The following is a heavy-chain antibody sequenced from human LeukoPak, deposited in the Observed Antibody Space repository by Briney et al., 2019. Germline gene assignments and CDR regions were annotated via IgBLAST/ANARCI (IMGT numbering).Heavy chain of an antibody. CDR2: IYHSGST. V-gene: IGHV4-4*02. Sequence: PSGTLSLTCAVSGGSISSSNWWSWVRQPPGKGLEWIGEIYHSGSTNYSPSLKSRVTISVDKSKNQFSLKLSSVTAADTAVYYCAWTGIVGATNIDCWGQGTLVIVSS. CDR1: GGSISSSNW. J-gene: IGHJ4*02. CDR3: AWTGIVGATNIDC. D-gene: IGHD1-26*01.